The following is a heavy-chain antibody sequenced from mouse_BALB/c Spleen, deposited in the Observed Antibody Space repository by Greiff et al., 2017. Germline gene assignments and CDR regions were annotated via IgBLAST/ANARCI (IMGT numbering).Heavy chain of an antibody. CDR3: ERGNYGSIEYYFDY. V-gene: IGHV3-2*02. CDR1: GYSITSDYA. CDR2: ISYSGST. J-gene: IGHJ2*01. Sequence: VQLKQSGPGLVKPSQSLSLTCTVTGYSITSDYAWNWIRQFPGNKLEWIGYISYSGSTSYNPSLKSRISITRDTSKNQFFLQLNSVTTEDTATYYCERGNYGSIEYYFDYWGQGTTLTVSS. D-gene: IGHD1-1*01.